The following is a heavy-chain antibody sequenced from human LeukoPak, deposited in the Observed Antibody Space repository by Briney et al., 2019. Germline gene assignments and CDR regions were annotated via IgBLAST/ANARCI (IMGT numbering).Heavy chain of an antibody. CDR1: GYTFTSYA. V-gene: IGHV1-3*01. CDR2: INAGNGNT. J-gene: IGHJ4*02. D-gene: IGHD5-18*01. Sequence: ASVKVSCKASGYTFTSYAMHWVRQAPGQRLEWMGWINAGNGNTKYSQKFQGRVTITRDTSASTAYMELSSLRSEDTAVYYCARVRGYSYGYGPDYWGQGTLVTVSS. CDR3: ARVRGYSYGYGPDY.